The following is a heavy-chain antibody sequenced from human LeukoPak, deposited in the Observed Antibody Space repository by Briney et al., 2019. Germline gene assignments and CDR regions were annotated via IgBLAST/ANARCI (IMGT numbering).Heavy chain of an antibody. J-gene: IGHJ6*03. CDR2: IKQDGSEK. Sequence: GGSLRLSCAASGFTFSSYGMHWVRQAPGKGLEWVANIKQDGSEKYYVDSVKGRFTISRDNAKNSLYLQMNSLRAEDTAVCYCARDKSPYCSGGSCYYYYYYYMDVWGKGTTVTISS. V-gene: IGHV3-7*01. D-gene: IGHD2-15*01. CDR3: ARDKSPYCSGGSCYYYYYYYMDV. CDR1: GFTFSSYG.